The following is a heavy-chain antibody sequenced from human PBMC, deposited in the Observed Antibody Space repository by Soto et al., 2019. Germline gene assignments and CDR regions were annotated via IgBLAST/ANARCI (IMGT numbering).Heavy chain of an antibody. J-gene: IGHJ4*02. Sequence: GASVKVSCKASGYTFISYAIYWLRQAPGQGLDWMGMINPRDGTTLYAQKFQGRVTISRDTSKNTLYLQLNTLRADDTAIYYCAKDKPGTTSFDYWGQGTLVTVSS. CDR1: GYTFISYA. CDR3: AKDKPGTTSFDY. CDR2: INPRDGTT. D-gene: IGHD1-1*01. V-gene: IGHV1-46*01.